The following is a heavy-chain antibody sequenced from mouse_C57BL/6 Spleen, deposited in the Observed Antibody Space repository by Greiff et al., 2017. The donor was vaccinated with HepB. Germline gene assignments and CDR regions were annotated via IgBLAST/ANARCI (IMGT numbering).Heavy chain of an antibody. D-gene: IGHD2-12*01. CDR3: AGGVSSNDSAPFAY. CDR2: IYPGDGDT. J-gene: IGHJ3*01. V-gene: IGHV1-82*01. CDR1: GYAFSSSW. Sequence: QVQLKQSGPELVKPGASVKISCKASGYAFSSSWMNWVKQRPGKGLEWIGRIYPGDGDTNYNGKFKGKATLTADKSSSTAYMQLSSLTSEDSAVYFCAGGVSSNDSAPFAYWGQGTLVTVSA.